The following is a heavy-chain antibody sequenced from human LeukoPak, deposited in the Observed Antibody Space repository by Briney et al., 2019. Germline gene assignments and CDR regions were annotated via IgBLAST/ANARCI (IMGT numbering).Heavy chain of an antibody. CDR1: GGSISSSSYY. D-gene: IGHD5-18*01. V-gene: IGHV4-39*01. CDR2: IFYSGST. CDR3: ARHVWYCYGYYYGMDV. Sequence: SETLSLTCTVSGGSISSSSYYWGWIRQPPGKGLEWIGSIFYSGSTYYNPSLKSRVTKSVDTSKNRFSLKLSSVTAADTAVYYCARHVWYCYGYYYGMDVWGQGTTVTVSS. J-gene: IGHJ6*02.